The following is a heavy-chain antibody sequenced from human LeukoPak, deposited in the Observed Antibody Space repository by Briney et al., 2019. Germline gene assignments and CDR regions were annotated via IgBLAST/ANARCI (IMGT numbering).Heavy chain of an antibody. J-gene: IGHJ4*02. CDR2: IIPIFGTA. D-gene: IGHD3-22*01. Sequence: ASVKVPCRASGGTFSSYAISWVRQAPGQGLEWMGGIIPIFGTANYAQKFQGRVTITTDESTSTAYMELSSLRSDDTAVYYCARGDDSSGYYLYYFDYWGQGTLVTVSS. CDR3: ARGDDSSGYYLYYFDY. V-gene: IGHV1-69*05. CDR1: GGTFSSYA.